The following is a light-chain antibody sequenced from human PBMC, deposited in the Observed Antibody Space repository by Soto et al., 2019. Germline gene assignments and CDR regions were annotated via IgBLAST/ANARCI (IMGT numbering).Light chain of an antibody. Sequence: EIVMTQSPAFLSVSPGERATLSCRASQSVSSNLAWYQQKPGQAPRLLIYGASTRATGIPASFSGSGSGTEFTLTISSLQSEDFVVYYCQQYNNWPLTFGGGTKVEIK. J-gene: IGKJ4*01. V-gene: IGKV3-15*01. CDR2: GAS. CDR3: QQYNNWPLT. CDR1: QSVSSN.